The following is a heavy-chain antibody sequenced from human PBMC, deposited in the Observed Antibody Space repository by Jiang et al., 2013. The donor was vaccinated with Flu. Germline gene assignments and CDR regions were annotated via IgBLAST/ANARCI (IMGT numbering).Heavy chain of an antibody. J-gene: IGHJ6*02. V-gene: IGHV3-43D*04. CDR1: GFTFDDYA. CDR3: AKDIGHCSGGNCHGYYXYYFYGVDV. D-gene: IGHD2-15*01. Sequence: VQLVESGGVVVQSGGSLRLSCAASGFTFDDYAMPWVRQAPGKGLEWVSVISWDGGSTYYADSVKGRFTISRDNSKNSLYLQMNSLRAEDTALYYCAKDIGHCSGGNCHGYYXYYFYGVDVWGQGTTVTVSS. CDR2: ISWDGGST.